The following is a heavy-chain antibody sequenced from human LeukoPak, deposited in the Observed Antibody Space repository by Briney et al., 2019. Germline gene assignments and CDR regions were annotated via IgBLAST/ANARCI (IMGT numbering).Heavy chain of an antibody. Sequence: ASVKVSCKASGYTFTSYDINWVRQATGQGLEWMGWMNPNSGNTGYAQKFQGRVTMTRNTSISTAYMELSSLRSEDTAVYYCASKRFLSVYYYGMDVWGQGTTVTVSS. CDR1: GYTFTSYD. D-gene: IGHD3-10*01. V-gene: IGHV1-8*01. CDR3: ASKRFLSVYYYGMDV. J-gene: IGHJ6*02. CDR2: MNPNSGNT.